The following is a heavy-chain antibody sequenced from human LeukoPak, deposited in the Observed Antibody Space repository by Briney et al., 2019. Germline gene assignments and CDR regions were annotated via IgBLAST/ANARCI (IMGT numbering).Heavy chain of an antibody. CDR3: ARDYSGWRFDY. Sequence: LSLTCTVSGGSISSGDYYWSWIRQAPGKGLEWVSYISSSGSTIYYADSVKGRFTISRDNAKNSLYLQMNSLRAEDTAVYYCARDYSGWRFDYWGQGTLVTVSS. CDR2: ISSSGSTI. V-gene: IGHV3-11*01. D-gene: IGHD6-19*01. CDR1: GGSISSGDYY. J-gene: IGHJ4*02.